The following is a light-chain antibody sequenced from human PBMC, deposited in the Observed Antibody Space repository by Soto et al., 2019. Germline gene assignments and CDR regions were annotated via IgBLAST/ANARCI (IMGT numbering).Light chain of an antibody. CDR2: TSA. CDR1: LSVSVY. CDR3: QQYGSSPRT. V-gene: IGKV3-20*01. Sequence: VVLTQSPATLSLSPGERATLSCRTSLSVSVYLDWYQQKPGQAPRLLIYTSASRAAGTPDRFSGSGSGTDFTLTISRLEPEDFAVYYCQQYGSSPRTFGQGTKVDI. J-gene: IGKJ1*01.